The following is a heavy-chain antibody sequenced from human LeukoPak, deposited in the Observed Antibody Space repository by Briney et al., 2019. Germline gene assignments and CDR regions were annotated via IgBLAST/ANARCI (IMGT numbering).Heavy chain of an antibody. J-gene: IGHJ4*02. CDR2: ISGSGGST. Sequence: GGSLRLSCAASGFTFSSFAMSWVRQAPGKGLEWVSAISGSGGSTYYADSVKGRFTISRDNSKNTLYLQMNSLRAEDTAVYYCAKDLTPSSGNGNYWGQGTLVTVSS. CDR3: AKDLTPSSGNGNY. V-gene: IGHV3-23*01. D-gene: IGHD6-19*01. CDR1: GFTFSSFA.